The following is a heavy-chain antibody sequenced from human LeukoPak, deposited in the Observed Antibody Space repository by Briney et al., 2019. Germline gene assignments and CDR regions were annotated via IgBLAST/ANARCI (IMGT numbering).Heavy chain of an antibody. CDR2: IFSSGTT. V-gene: IGHV4-59*08. J-gene: IGHJ6*02. CDR1: GGSITGYY. D-gene: IGHD2-15*01. CDR3: ARHDPVALYQRGMDV. Sequence: SETLSLTCTVSGGSITGYYWSCIRQPPGQGLEWVGYIFSSGTTLYNPSLRSRATMSVDTSRNQFSVKLSSVTAADTAVYYCARHDPVALYQRGMDVWGQGTTVTVSS.